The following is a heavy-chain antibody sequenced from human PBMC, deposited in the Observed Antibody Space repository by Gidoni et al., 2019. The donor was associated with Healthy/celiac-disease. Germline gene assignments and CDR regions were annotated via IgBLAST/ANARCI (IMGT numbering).Heavy chain of an antibody. Sequence: QVQLQESGPGLVKPSPTLSLTCPVSGGSILRGSYYWSWIRQPAGKGLEWIGRIYTSGSTNYNPSLKSRVTISVDTSKNQFSLKLSSVTAADTAVYYCARERGGYSSDGWFDPWGQGTLVTVSS. CDR1: GGSILRGSYY. V-gene: IGHV4-61*02. D-gene: IGHD6-19*01. CDR2: IYTSGST. CDR3: ARERGGYSSDGWFDP. J-gene: IGHJ5*02.